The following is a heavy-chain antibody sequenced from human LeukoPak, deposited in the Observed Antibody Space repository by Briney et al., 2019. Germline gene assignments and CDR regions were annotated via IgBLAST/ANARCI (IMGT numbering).Heavy chain of an antibody. CDR1: GGSFRGYY. V-gene: IGHV4-34*01. CDR2: INHSGST. D-gene: IGHD3-16*02. CDR3: ASGYYDYVWGSYRPPGMDV. Sequence: SETLSLTCAVYGGSFRGYYWSWIRQPPGKGLEWIGEINHSGSTNYNLSLKSRVTISVDTSKNQFSLKLSSVTAADTAVYYCASGYYDYVWGSYRPPGMDVWGQGTTVTVSS. J-gene: IGHJ6*02.